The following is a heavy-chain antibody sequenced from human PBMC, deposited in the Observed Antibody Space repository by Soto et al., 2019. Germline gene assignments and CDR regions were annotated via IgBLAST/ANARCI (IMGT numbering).Heavy chain of an antibody. CDR1: GYTLTDLA. Sequence: VASVKVSCKVSGYTLTDLAMHWVRQAPGKRLEWMGGFDPEDGETKYAQKFQGRVTMTEDTSTDTAYMELSSLRSEDTAVYYCATDDRDIVVVPAAGHCGCISRDRQMDVWGQGTPVTVYS. J-gene: IGHJ6*02. CDR2: FDPEDGET. CDR3: ATDDRDIVVVPAAGHCGCISRDRQMDV. D-gene: IGHD2-2*01. V-gene: IGHV1-24*01.